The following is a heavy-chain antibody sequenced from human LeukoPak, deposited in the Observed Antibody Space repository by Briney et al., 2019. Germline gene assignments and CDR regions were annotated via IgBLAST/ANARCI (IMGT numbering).Heavy chain of an antibody. Sequence: ASVKVSCKASGYTFTSYGISWVRQAPGQGLEWMGWISAYNGNTNYAQKLQGRVTMTTDTSTSTAYMELRSLRSDNTAVYYCARACWAFWKLEPWFDPWGQGTLVTVSS. D-gene: IGHD1-1*01. CDR2: ISAYNGNT. J-gene: IGHJ5*02. CDR1: GYTFTSYG. V-gene: IGHV1-18*01. CDR3: ARACWAFWKLEPWFDP.